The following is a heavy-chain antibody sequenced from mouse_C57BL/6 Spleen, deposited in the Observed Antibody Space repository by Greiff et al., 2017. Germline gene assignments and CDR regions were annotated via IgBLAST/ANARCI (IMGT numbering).Heavy chain of an antibody. V-gene: IGHV1-5*01. Sequence: VQLKESGTVLARPGASVKMSCKTSGYTFTSYWMHWVKQRPGQGLEWIGAIYPGNSDTSYNQKFKGKAKLTAVTSASTAYMELSSLTNEDSAVYYCTSYGSSFWYFDVWGTGTTVTVSS. CDR3: TSYGSSFWYFDV. J-gene: IGHJ1*03. D-gene: IGHD1-1*01. CDR2: IYPGNSDT. CDR1: GYTFTSYW.